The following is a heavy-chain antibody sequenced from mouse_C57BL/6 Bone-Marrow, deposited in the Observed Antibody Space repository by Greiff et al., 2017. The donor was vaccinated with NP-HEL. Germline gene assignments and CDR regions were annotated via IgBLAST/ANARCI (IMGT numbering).Heavy chain of an antibody. CDR1: GFNIKDDY. V-gene: IGHV14-4*01. D-gene: IGHD2-3*01. Sequence: VQLQQSGAELVRPGASVKLSCTASGFNIKDDYMHWVKQRPEQGLEWIGWIDPEDGDTEYASKFQGKATITADTSSNTAYLQLSSLTSEDTAVYYCTFYDCYQTGIWYFDVWGTGTTVTVSS. CDR2: IDPEDGDT. J-gene: IGHJ1*03. CDR3: TFYDCYQTGIWYFDV.